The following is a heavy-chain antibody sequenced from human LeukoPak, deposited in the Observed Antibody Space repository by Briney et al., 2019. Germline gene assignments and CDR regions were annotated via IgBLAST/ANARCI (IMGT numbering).Heavy chain of an antibody. J-gene: IGHJ3*02. Sequence: PSETLSLTCAVYGGSFSGYYWSWIRQPPGKGLEWIGEINHSGSTNYNPSLKSRVTISVDTSKNQFSLKLSSVTAADTAVYYCARVLRGGNTIYAFDIWGQGTMVTVSS. CDR1: GGSFSGYY. V-gene: IGHV4-34*01. CDR3: ARVLRGGNTIYAFDI. D-gene: IGHD4-23*01. CDR2: INHSGST.